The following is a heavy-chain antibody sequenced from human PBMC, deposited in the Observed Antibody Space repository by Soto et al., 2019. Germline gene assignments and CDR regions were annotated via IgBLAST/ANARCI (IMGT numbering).Heavy chain of an antibody. Sequence: SETLSLTFLVSVGSISSSTYYWGWLRQPPGKGLEWIGSIYYSGATYYNPSLRSRITISMDRSKNHFSLKLTSVTAADTAIYYCAPVGIGTTTVDYWGQGTLVTVSS. J-gene: IGHJ4*02. V-gene: IGHV4-39*02. D-gene: IGHD5-12*01. CDR2: IYYSGAT. CDR1: VGSISSSTYY. CDR3: APVGIGTTTVDY.